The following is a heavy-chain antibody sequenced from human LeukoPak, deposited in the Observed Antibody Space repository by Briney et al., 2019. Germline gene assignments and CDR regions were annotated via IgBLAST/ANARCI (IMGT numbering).Heavy chain of an antibody. CDR1: GFTFSSYA. CDR2: ISWNSGSI. CDR3: AKGFGDVYGDYGS. V-gene: IGHV3-9*01. D-gene: IGHD4-17*01. Sequence: GGSLRLSCAASGFTFSSYATSWVRQAPGKGLEWVSGISWNSGSIGYADSVKGRFTISRDNAKNSLYLQMNSLRAEDTALYYRAKGFGDVYGDYGSWGQGTLVTVSS. J-gene: IGHJ4*02.